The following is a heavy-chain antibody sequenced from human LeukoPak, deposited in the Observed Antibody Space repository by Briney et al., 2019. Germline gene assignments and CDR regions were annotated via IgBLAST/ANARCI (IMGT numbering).Heavy chain of an antibody. CDR3: AREKIGTGTILGKDYYYMDV. D-gene: IGHD1-1*01. V-gene: IGHV4-39*07. Sequence: TPSETLSLTCSVSRGSISSSSYFWGWIRQPPGKGLEWIGTINYSRSPYYNPSLRSRVTISLDTSKNQFSLKLSSVTAADTAMYYCAREKIGTGTILGKDYYYMDVWGKGTTVTVSS. J-gene: IGHJ6*03. CDR1: RGSISSSSYF. CDR2: INYSRSP.